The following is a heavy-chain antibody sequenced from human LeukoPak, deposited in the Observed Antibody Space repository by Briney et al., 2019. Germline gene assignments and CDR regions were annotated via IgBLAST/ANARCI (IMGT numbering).Heavy chain of an antibody. D-gene: IGHD2/OR15-2a*01. V-gene: IGHV4-34*01. J-gene: IGHJ6*03. CDR3: VRGNVKHYHSVADEYYYYMDV. CDR2: ISYSGTP. Sequence: PSETLSLTCGVYGDSFSGFYWTWVRQAPGKGLEWIGEISYSGTPRYNPPLNSRITITLDTSKKQISVNLSPVTAADTAVYYCVRGNVKHYHSVADEYYYYMDVWGKGTAVIVTS. CDR1: GDSFSGFY.